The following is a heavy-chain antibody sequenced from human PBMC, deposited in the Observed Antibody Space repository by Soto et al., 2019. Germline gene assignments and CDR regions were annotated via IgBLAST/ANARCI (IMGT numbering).Heavy chain of an antibody. CDR3: ARSTEWNAFDL. CDR2: IYIGGTT. D-gene: IGHD3-3*01. CDR1: GFTVIRDY. J-gene: IGHJ3*01. V-gene: IGHV3-53*02. Sequence: EEQLVETGGGLIQPGGSLRLSCAVSGFTVIRDYMNWVRQAPGKGLEWVSVIYIGGTTYHAASVKGRFTISRDNSGNTLSLQMNSLRAEDTARYYCARSTEWNAFDLWGQGTMVTVSS.